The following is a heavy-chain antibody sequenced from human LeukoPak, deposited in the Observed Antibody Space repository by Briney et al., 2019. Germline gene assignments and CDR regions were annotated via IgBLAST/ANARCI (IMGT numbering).Heavy chain of an antibody. Sequence: GGSPRLSCAACGCTFSSYWMHWVRQARGKGLVWVSRINTDGSSTSYADSVKGRFTISGDNAKNTLYLQMNSLRAEDTAVYYCAKNYYGSGSYYNAGAFDIWGQGTMVTVSS. D-gene: IGHD3-10*01. CDR1: GCTFSSYW. CDR3: AKNYYGSGSYYNAGAFDI. J-gene: IGHJ3*02. V-gene: IGHV3-74*01. CDR2: INTDGSST.